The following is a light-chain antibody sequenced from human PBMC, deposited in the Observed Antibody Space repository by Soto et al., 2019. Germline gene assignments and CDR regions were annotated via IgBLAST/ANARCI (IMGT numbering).Light chain of an antibody. CDR2: EVS. Sequence: QSVLTQPASVSGSPGQSITISCTGTSSDVGGYNYVSWYQQHPGKAPKLIIYEVSNRPSGVSNRFSGSKSGDTASLTIFGLQAEDEGDYYCTSRTSSISYVFGTGTKLTVL. V-gene: IGLV2-14*01. CDR1: SSDVGGYNY. CDR3: TSRTSSISYV. J-gene: IGLJ1*01.